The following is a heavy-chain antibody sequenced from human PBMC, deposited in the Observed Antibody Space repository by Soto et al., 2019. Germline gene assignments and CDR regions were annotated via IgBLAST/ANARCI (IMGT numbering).Heavy chain of an antibody. V-gene: IGHV4-4*07. CDR3: ARGLMAVAGRYYYALDV. CDR1: GGSMTNYY. CDR2: IQSGGNS. D-gene: IGHD6-19*01. Sequence: SETLSLTCNVSGGSMTNYYWTWIRQPAGRGLEWIGRIQSGGNSNFNPSLNSRVTMSIDPPKNQFSLKLSSVTAADTALYYCARGLMAVAGRYYYALDVWGRGTTVTVSS. J-gene: IGHJ6*02.